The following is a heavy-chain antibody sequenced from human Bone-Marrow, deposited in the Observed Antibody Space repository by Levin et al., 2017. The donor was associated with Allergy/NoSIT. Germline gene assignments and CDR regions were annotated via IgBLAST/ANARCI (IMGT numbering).Heavy chain of an antibody. V-gene: IGHV4-39*01. J-gene: IGHJ6*02. CDR3: ARHPEGSRPYYYYGMDV. CDR1: GGSISSSSYY. D-gene: IGHD6-13*01. CDR2: IYYSGST. Sequence: SETLSLTCTVAGGSISSSSYYWGWIRQPPGTGLEWIVSIYYSGSTYYNPSLKSRVTISVDTSKNQFSLKLSSVTAADTAVYYCARHPEGSRPYYYYGMDVWGQGTTVTVSS.